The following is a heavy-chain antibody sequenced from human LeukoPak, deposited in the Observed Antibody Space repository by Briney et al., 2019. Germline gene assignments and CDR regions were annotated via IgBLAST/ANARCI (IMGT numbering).Heavy chain of an antibody. Sequence: SETLSLTCTVSGYSISSGYYWGWIRQPPGKGLEWIGSIYHSGSTYYNPSLKSRVTISVDTSKNRFSLKLSSVTAADTAVYYCAKHSMGSYDNRGLDYSGQGTLVTVSS. CDR3: AKHSMGSYDNRGLDY. J-gene: IGHJ4*02. CDR2: IYHSGST. CDR1: GYSISSGYY. V-gene: IGHV4-38-2*02. D-gene: IGHD3-10*01.